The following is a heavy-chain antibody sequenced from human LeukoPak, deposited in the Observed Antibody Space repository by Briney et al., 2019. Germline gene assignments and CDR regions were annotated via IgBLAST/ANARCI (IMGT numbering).Heavy chain of an antibody. CDR2: ISGSGGST. D-gene: IGHD3-22*01. CDR3: AKDIDSSGYYFSPGY. Sequence: GGSLRLSCAASGFTFSIYAMSWVRQAPGKGLEWVSAISGSGGSTYYADSVKGRFTISRDNSKNTLYLQMNSLRAEDTAVYYCAKDIDSSGYYFSPGYWGQGTLVTVSS. V-gene: IGHV3-23*01. J-gene: IGHJ4*02. CDR1: GFTFSIYA.